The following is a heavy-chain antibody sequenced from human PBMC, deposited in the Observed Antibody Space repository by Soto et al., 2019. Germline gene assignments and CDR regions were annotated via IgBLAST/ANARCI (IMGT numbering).Heavy chain of an antibody. D-gene: IGHD3-10*01. V-gene: IGHV1-69*01. Sequence: QVQLVQSGAEVKKPGSSVKVSCKASGGAFSSYAISWVRQAPRQGLEWMGGNLPLFNISNYAQKFQGRVTITADEPTSTAYMDLSNLTSEDTAVYYCARRRLGYGSWYFELWGRGTLITVSS. J-gene: IGHJ2*01. CDR2: NLPLFNIS. CDR3: ARRRLGYGSWYFEL. CDR1: GGAFSSYA.